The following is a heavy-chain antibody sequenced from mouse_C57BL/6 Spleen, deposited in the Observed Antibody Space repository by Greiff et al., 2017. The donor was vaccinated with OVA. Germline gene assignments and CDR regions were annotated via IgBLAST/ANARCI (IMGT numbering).Heavy chain of an antibody. CDR1: GFTFTDYY. J-gene: IGHJ2*01. D-gene: IGHD4-1*01. CDR3: ARYQTGIFDY. Sequence: EVKLVESGGGLVQPGGSLSLSCAASGFTFTDYYMSWVRQPPGQALEWLGFIRNKANGYTTEYSASVKGRFTISRDNSQSILYLQMNALRAEDSATYYCARYQTGIFDYWGQGTTLTVSS. CDR2: IRNKANGYTT. V-gene: IGHV7-3*01.